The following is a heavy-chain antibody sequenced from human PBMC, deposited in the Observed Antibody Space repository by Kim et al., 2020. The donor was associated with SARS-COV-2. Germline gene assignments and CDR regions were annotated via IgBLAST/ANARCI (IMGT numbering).Heavy chain of an antibody. CDR2: ISNDDSKR. J-gene: IGHJ6*02. CDR1: GFSLRNYV. CDR3: AKASVTVRRHPDFWSGYPPSKDYFYAMDV. D-gene: IGHD3-3*01. V-gene: IGHV3-30*18. Sequence: GGSLRLSCAGSGFSLRNYVMHWVRQAPGKGLEWVAVISNDDSKRYYADSVKGRFTISRDISKNAVYLQMNSLRGDDTAVYYCAKASVTVRRHPDFWSGYPPSKDYFYAMDVWGQGTTVTVSS.